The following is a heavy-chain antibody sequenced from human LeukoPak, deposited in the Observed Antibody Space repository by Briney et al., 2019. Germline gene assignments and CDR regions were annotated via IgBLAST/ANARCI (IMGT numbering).Heavy chain of an antibody. CDR1: GFTFDDYV. V-gene: IGHV3-9*01. D-gene: IGHD6-13*01. Sequence: GGSLTLSCAASGFTFDDYVVYWVRQAPGKGLEWVSGISWNSGSIGYADSVKGRLTISRDNAKNSLYLQMNSLRTEDTALYYCAKDLQSSSHYYYGMDVWGQGTTVTVSS. CDR3: AKDLQSSSHYYYGMDV. J-gene: IGHJ6*02. CDR2: ISWNSGSI.